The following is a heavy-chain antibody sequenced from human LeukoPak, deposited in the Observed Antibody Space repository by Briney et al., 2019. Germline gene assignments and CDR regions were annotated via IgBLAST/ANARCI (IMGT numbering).Heavy chain of an antibody. D-gene: IGHD5-24*01. CDR1: GFTFSSYA. CDR2: ISYDGSNK. J-gene: IGHJ6*02. Sequence: GGSLRLSCAASGFTFSSYAMHWVRQAPGKGLEWVAVISYDGSNKYYADSVKGRFTISRDDSQNTLYLHTNSLRAEDTAVYYCARGCRDGYNYVSDYYYYYGMDVWGQGTTVTVSS. CDR3: ARGCRDGYNYVSDYYYYYGMDV. V-gene: IGHV3-30*04.